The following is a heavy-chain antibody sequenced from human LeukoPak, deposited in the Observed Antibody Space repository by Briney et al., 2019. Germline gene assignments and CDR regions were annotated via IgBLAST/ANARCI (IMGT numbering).Heavy chain of an antibody. Sequence: GGSLRLSCAASGFTVSSNYMSWVRQAPGRGLEWVSVIYSGGSTYYADSVKGRFTISRDNSKNTLYLQMNSLRAEDTAVYYCARDQRGLGYCSGGSCYQAYYFDYWGQGTLVTVSS. V-gene: IGHV3-53*01. CDR3: ARDQRGLGYCSGGSCYQAYYFDY. CDR1: GFTVSSNY. D-gene: IGHD2-15*01. CDR2: IYSGGST. J-gene: IGHJ4*02.